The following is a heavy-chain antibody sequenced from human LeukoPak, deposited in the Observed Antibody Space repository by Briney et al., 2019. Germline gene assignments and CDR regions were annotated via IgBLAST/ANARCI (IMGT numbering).Heavy chain of an antibody. CDR1: GFTFSSYA. CDR2: ISGSGGST. J-gene: IGHJ4*02. D-gene: IGHD5-12*01. Sequence: PGGSLRLSCAASGFTFSSYAMSWVRQAPGKGLEWVSAISGSGGSTYYADSVKGRFTISRDNSKNTLYLQMNSLRAEDTAVHYCAKDRGGYSGYDFDYWGQGTLVTVSS. V-gene: IGHV3-23*01. CDR3: AKDRGGYSGYDFDY.